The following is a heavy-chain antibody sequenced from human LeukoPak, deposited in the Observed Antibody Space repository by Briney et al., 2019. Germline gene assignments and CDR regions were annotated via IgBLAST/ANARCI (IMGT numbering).Heavy chain of an antibody. Sequence: SVKVSCKASGGTFSSYAISWVRQAPGQGLEWMGGIIPIFGTANYAQKFQGRVTITADESTSTAYMELSSLRSEDTAVYYCARDSGRRIYYYYGMDVWGQGTTVTVSS. J-gene: IGHJ6*02. CDR1: GGTFSSYA. CDR2: IIPIFGTA. V-gene: IGHV1-69*13. D-gene: IGHD3-10*01. CDR3: ARDSGRRIYYYYGMDV.